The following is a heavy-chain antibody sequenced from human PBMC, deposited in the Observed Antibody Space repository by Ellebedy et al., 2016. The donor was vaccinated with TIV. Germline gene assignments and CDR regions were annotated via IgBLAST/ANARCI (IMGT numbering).Heavy chain of an antibody. J-gene: IGHJ4*02. CDR3: AKGPGYYHDSSGYYANY. Sequence: GESLKISCVASGFTFSSYAMCWVRQAPGKGLEWVSTISDSGGNTYFPDSVKGRFTISSDNSRNTVYLQMNSLRAEDTAVYYCAKGPGYYHDSSGYYANYWGQGTLVTVSS. CDR1: GFTFSSYA. D-gene: IGHD3-22*01. CDR2: ISDSGGNT. V-gene: IGHV3-23*01.